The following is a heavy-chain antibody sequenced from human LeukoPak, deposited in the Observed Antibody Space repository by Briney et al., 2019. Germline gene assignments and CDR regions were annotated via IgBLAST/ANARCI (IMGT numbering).Heavy chain of an antibody. CDR1: GGSLSSGGYY. CDR3: ARVGSCSSTSCYDWFDP. V-gene: IGHV4-31*03. J-gene: IGHJ5*02. Sequence: SETLSLTCTVSGGSLSSGGYYWSWIRQHPGKGLEWLGYIYYSGSPYYNPSLTSRVPISVDTSKNQFSLKLSSGTAADTAVYYCARVGSCSSTSCYDWFDPWGQGTLVTVSS. CDR2: IYYSGSP. D-gene: IGHD2-2*01.